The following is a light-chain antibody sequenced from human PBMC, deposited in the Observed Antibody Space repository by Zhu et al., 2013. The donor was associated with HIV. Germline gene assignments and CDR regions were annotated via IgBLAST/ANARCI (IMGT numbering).Light chain of an antibody. CDR1: SSSIGKNT. CDR2: SNN. V-gene: IGLV1-44*01. J-gene: IGLJ3*02. CDR3: FSYADSYIDWV. Sequence: QSVLTQPPSASGTPGQRVTISCSGTSSSIGKNTVDWYQQVPGRAPKLLMYSNNQRPSGVPDRFSGSKSGTSASLAISGLQSGDEADYYCFSYADSYIDWVFGGGTKLTVL.